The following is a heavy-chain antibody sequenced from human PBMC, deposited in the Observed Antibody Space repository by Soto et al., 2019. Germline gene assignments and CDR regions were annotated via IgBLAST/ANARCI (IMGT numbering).Heavy chain of an antibody. CDR3: ARLVPAAMSSFWFDP. J-gene: IGHJ5*02. V-gene: IGHV4-39*01. D-gene: IGHD2-2*01. CDR2: IYYSGST. CDR1: GGSISSSSYY. Sequence: SETLSLTCTVSGGSISSSSYYWGWIRQPPGKGLEWIGSIYYSGSTYYNPSLKSRVTISVDTSKNQFSLKLSSVTAADTAVYYCARLVPAAMSSFWFDPWGQGTLVTVSS.